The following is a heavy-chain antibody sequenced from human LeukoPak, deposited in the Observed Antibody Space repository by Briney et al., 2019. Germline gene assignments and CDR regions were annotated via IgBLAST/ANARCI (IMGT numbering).Heavy chain of an antibody. Sequence: SQTLSLTCAISGDSVSSNRAAWNWIRQSPSRGLEWLGRTYYRSKWYNDYAVSVKSRITINPDTSKNQFSLQLNSVTPEDTAVYYCARTPEAYSSSWYYFDYWGQGTLVTVSS. D-gene: IGHD6-13*01. CDR2: TYYRSKWYN. J-gene: IGHJ4*02. CDR1: GDSVSSNRAA. CDR3: ARTPEAYSSSWYYFDY. V-gene: IGHV6-1*01.